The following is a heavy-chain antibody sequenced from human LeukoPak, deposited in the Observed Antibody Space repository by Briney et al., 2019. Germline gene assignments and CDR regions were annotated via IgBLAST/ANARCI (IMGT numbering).Heavy chain of an antibody. V-gene: IGHV1-46*01. CDR1: GGTFSSYA. Sequence: GSVKVSCKASGGTFSSYAISWVRQAPGQGLEWMGIINPSGGSTSYAQKFQGRVTMTRDTSTSTVYMELSSLRSEDTAVYYCARDSGYSSGWYRFDYSGYYFDYWGQGTLVTVSS. CDR3: ARDSGYSSGWYRFDYSGYYFDY. CDR2: INPSGGST. J-gene: IGHJ4*02. D-gene: IGHD6-19*01.